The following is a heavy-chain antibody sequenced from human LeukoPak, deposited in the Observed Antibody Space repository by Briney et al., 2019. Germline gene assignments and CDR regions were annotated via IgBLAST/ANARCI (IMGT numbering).Heavy chain of an antibody. V-gene: IGHV4-61*02. CDR3: ARGHVSILYHSSGWHPPFDLDY. CDR1: GGSISSGSYY. J-gene: IGHJ4*02. D-gene: IGHD6-19*01. Sequence: SETLSLTCTVSGGSISSGSYYWSWIRQPAGKGLEWIGRIYTSGSTNYNPSLKSRVTISVDTSKNQFSLKLSSVTAADTAVYYCARGHVSILYHSSGWHPPFDLDYWGQGTLVTVSS. CDR2: IYTSGST.